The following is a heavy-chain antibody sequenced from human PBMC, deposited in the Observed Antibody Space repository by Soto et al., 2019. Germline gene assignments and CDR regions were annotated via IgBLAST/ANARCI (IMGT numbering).Heavy chain of an antibody. CDR2: IYYNGSP. J-gene: IGHJ4*02. Sequence: PSETLSLTCTGSGVSIRSGGYYWGWIRQHPGKGLEWIGYIYYNGSPYYNPSLKSRVTISVDPSKNRFSLDLNSVTAADTAVYYCAMQSPYSSGPNYFDFWGQGALVTVSS. V-gene: IGHV4-31*03. CDR1: GVSIRSGGYY. CDR3: AMQSPYSSGPNYFDF. D-gene: IGHD3-22*01.